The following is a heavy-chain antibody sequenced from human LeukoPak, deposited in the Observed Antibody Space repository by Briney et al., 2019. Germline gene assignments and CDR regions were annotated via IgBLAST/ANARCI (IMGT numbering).Heavy chain of an antibody. Sequence: SETLSLTCTVSGGSISSYYWSWIRQPPGKGLEWIGYIYYSGSTNYNPPLTSRVTISVDTSKNQFSLKLSSVTAADTAVYYCARDRYYFDYWGQGTLVTVSS. CDR2: IYYSGST. CDR3: ARDRYYFDY. CDR1: GGSISSYY. J-gene: IGHJ4*02. V-gene: IGHV4-59*01.